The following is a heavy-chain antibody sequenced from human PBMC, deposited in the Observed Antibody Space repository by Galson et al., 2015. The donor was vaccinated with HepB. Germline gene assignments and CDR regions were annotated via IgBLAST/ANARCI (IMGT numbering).Heavy chain of an antibody. Sequence: SLRLSCAASGFTFSSYWMHWVRQAPGKGLVWVSRINSDGSSTSYADSVKGRFTISRDNAKNTLYLQMNSLRAEDTAVYYCARASSGWYMGYYFDYWGQGTLVTVSS. CDR2: INSDGSST. J-gene: IGHJ4*02. CDR3: ARASSGWYMGYYFDY. CDR1: GFTFSSYW. D-gene: IGHD6-19*01. V-gene: IGHV3-74*01.